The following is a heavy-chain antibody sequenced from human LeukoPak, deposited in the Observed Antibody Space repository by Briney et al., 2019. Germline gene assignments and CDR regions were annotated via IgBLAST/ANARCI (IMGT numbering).Heavy chain of an antibody. D-gene: IGHD3-10*01. CDR1: GFTFSSYS. V-gene: IGHV3-21*01. Sequence: GGSLRLSCAASGFTFSSYSMNWVRQAPGKGLEWVSSISSSSSYIYYADSVKGRFTISRDNAKNSLYLQMNSLRAEDTAVYYCARDPVVLWFGEFPDYWGQGTLVTVSS. CDR3: ARDPVVLWFGEFPDY. J-gene: IGHJ4*02. CDR2: ISSSSSYI.